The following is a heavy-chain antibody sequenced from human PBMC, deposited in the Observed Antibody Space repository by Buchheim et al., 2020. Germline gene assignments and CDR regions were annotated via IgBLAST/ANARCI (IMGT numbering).Heavy chain of an antibody. CDR3: TTAPGYYDRSPFDF. Sequence: EVQLVESGGGLVKPGGSFRLSCAASGITFNNAWMHWVRQAPGRGLEWIGLIKSKNDGGTTDYAAPVKGRFTLARVDPKNTLFLQMNSLKSEDTALYYCTTAPGYYDRSPFDFWGQGTL. J-gene: IGHJ4*02. CDR2: IKSKNDGGTT. V-gene: IGHV3-15*01. D-gene: IGHD3-22*01. CDR1: GITFNNAW.